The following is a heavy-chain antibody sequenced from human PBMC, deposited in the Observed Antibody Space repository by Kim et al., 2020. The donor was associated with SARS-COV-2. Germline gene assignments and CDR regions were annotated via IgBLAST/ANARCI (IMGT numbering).Heavy chain of an antibody. CDR2: ISYDGSNK. CDR3: ARAYSGSYYSPFDY. Sequence: GGSLRLSCAASGFTFSSYAMHWVRQAPGKGLEWVAVISYDGSNKYYADSVKGQFTISRDNSKNTLYLQMNSLRAEDTAVYYCARAYSGSYYSPFDYWGQG. D-gene: IGHD3-10*01. V-gene: IGHV3-30-3*01. CDR1: GFTFSSYA. J-gene: IGHJ4*02.